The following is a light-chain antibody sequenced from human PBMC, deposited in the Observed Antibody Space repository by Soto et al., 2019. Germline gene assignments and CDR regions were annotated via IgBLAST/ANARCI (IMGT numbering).Light chain of an antibody. CDR1: RSDVGAYNY. J-gene: IGLJ1*01. CDR3: SSFTSRFTFV. Sequence: QSVLAQPASVAGSPGQSISFSCTGTRSDVGAYNYVSWYQQHPGKAPKLMISEVTNRPSGVSDRFSGSKYGNTASLTISGLQAEAEADYYCSSFTSRFTFVFGTGTKVTVL. V-gene: IGLV2-14*01. CDR2: EVT.